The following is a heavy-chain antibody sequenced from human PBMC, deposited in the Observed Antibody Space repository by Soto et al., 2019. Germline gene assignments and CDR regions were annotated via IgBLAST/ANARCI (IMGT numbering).Heavy chain of an antibody. Sequence: QVQLVESGGGVVQPGRSLRLSCAASGFTFSSYAMHWVRQAQGKGLEWVALISYDGSDKYYEDSVKGRITISRDNSKNTLYLQMNSVRAEDTAVYYCARVQVPAAVMGGYAFDIWGQGTMVTVSS. D-gene: IGHD2-2*01. V-gene: IGHV3-30-3*01. J-gene: IGHJ3*02. CDR3: ARVQVPAAVMGGYAFDI. CDR1: GFTFSSYA. CDR2: ISYDGSDK.